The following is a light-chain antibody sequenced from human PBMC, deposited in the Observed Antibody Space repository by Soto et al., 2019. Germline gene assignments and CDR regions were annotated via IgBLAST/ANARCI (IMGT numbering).Light chain of an antibody. CDR2: GAS. J-gene: IGKJ2*01. Sequence: EIVMKQSPATLSVSPGERATLSCRASQSVSSNLAWYQQKPGQAPRLLIYGASTRATGIPARFSGSGSGTEFTLTISSLQSEDFAVYYCQQCNNWPLYTFGQGTKLEIK. V-gene: IGKV3-15*01. CDR3: QQCNNWPLYT. CDR1: QSVSSN.